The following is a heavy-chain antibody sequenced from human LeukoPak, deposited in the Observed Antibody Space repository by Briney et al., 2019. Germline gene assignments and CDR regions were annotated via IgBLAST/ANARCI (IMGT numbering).Heavy chain of an antibody. D-gene: IGHD2-2*01. J-gene: IGHJ4*02. Sequence: SETLSLTCTVSGGSISSGSYYWSWIRQPAGKGLEWIGRIYTSGSTNYNPSLKSRVTISVDTSKNQFSLKLSSVTAADTAVYYCARGGAEYQLLSYFDYWGQGTLVTVSS. CDR3: ARGGAEYQLLSYFDY. CDR2: IYTSGST. CDR1: GGSISSGSYY. V-gene: IGHV4-61*02.